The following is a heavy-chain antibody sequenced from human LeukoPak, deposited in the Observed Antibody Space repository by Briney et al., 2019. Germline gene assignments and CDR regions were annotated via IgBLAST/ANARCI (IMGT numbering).Heavy chain of an antibody. CDR1: GYTFPSYF. CDR3: ARLYCSSTSCYPDRNWFDP. D-gene: IGHD2-2*01. J-gene: IGHJ5*02. CDR2: IIPIFGTA. V-gene: IGHV1-69*13. Sequence: SVKVSCKASGYTFPSYFMHWVRQAPGQGLEWMGGIIPIFGTANYAQKFQGRVTITADESTSTAYMELSSLRSEDTAVYYCARLYCSSTSCYPDRNWFDPWGQGTLVTVSS.